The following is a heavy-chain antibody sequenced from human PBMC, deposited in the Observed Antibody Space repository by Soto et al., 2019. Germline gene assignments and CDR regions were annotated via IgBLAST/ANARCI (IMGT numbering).Heavy chain of an antibody. D-gene: IGHD3-9*01. CDR1: GGTFRSYT. Sequence: SVKVSCKASGGTFRSYTISWVRQAPGQGLEWMGRIIPILGIANYAQKFQGRVTITADKSTSTAYMELSSLRSEDTAVYYCARGDRYYDILTGYNPFDYWGQGTLVTVSS. CDR3: ARGDRYYDILTGYNPFDY. V-gene: IGHV1-69*02. J-gene: IGHJ4*02. CDR2: IIPILGIA.